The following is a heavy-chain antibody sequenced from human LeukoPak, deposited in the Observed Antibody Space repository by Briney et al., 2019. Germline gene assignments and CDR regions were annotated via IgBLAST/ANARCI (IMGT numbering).Heavy chain of an antibody. Sequence: GGSLRLSCAASGFTVSSNYMSWVRQAPGKGLECVSVIYSGGSTYYAASVKGRFTISRDNSKNTLYLQMNSLRAEDTAVYYCAKGKEYYDSSGYYRGLWYFDLWGRGTLVTVSS. V-gene: IGHV3-66*01. CDR1: GFTVSSNY. J-gene: IGHJ2*01. CDR2: IYSGGST. D-gene: IGHD3-22*01. CDR3: AKGKEYYDSSGYYRGLWYFDL.